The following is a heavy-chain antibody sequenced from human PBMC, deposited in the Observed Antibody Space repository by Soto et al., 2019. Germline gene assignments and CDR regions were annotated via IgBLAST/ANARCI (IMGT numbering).Heavy chain of an antibody. CDR2: MNPNSGNT. Sequence: QVQLVQSGAEVKKPGASVKVSCKASGYTFTSYDINWVRQATGQGLEWMGWMNPNSGNTGYAQKYKGRVTMTRNTSISTAYMELSSLRSEDTAVYYCARGLGRYCGGDCRGMDVWGQGTTVTVSS. D-gene: IGHD2-21*02. J-gene: IGHJ6*02. CDR3: ARGLGRYCGGDCRGMDV. V-gene: IGHV1-8*01. CDR1: GYTFTSYD.